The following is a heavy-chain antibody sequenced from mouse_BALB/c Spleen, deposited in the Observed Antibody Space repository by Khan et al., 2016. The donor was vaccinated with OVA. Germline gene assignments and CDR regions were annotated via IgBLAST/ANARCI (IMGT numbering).Heavy chain of an antibody. V-gene: IGHV14-3*02. D-gene: IGHD2-2*01. CDR3: ARGTVWLPYAMDY. Sequence: VRLLQSGAELVKPGASVKLSCTASGFNIKDTYMHWVKQRPEQGLEWIGRIDPANGNTKYDPKFQGKATITADTSSNTAYLQLSSLTSEDTAVYYCARGTVWLPYAMDYWGQGTSVTVSS. J-gene: IGHJ4*01. CDR2: IDPANGNT. CDR1: GFNIKDTY.